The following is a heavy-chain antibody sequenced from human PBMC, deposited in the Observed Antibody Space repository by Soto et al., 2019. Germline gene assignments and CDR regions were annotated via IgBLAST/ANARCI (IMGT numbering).Heavy chain of an antibody. CDR1: GYPLTSYG. CDR2: ISAYNGKT. CDR3: ARDRLIAVTGLLHY. Sequence: QVQLVQSGAEVKKPGASVKVSFKTSGYPLTSYGVNWVRQAPGQRPEWMGWISAYNGKTSYTQKFQGRVTMTTDTSTSTAYMELRSLRSDDTAVYYCARDRLIAVTGLLHYWGQGTLVTVSS. V-gene: IGHV1-18*01. J-gene: IGHJ4*02. D-gene: IGHD6-19*01.